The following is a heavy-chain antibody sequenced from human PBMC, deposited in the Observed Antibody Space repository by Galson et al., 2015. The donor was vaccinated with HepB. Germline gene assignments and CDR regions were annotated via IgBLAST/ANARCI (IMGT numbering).Heavy chain of an antibody. CDR2: MNPNSGNT. V-gene: IGHV1-8*01. D-gene: IGHD3-22*01. CDR1: GYTFTSYD. Sequence: SVKVSCKASGYTFTSYDINWVRQATGQGLEWMGWMNPNSGNTGYAQKFQGRVTMTRNTSISTAYMELSSLRSEDTAVYYCARGAYYYDSSLQDFQHWGQGTLVTVSS. J-gene: IGHJ1*01. CDR3: ARGAYYYDSSLQDFQH.